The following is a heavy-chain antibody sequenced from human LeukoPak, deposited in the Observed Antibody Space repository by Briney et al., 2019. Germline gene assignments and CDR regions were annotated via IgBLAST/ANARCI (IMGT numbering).Heavy chain of an antibody. CDR2: ISFDGTNK. CDR3: ARDSGSSSWYGGDY. J-gene: IGHJ4*02. Sequence: GGSLRLSCAASGFTFSSYAMHWVRQAPGKGLEWVAVISFDGTNKYYADSVKGRFTFSRDNSKNTLYLQMNSLRAEDTAVYYCARDSGSSSWYGGDYWGQGTLVTVSS. V-gene: IGHV3-30-3*01. CDR1: GFTFSSYA. D-gene: IGHD6-13*01.